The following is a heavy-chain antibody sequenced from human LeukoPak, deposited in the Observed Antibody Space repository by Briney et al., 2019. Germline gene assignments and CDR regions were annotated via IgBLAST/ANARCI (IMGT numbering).Heavy chain of an antibody. D-gene: IGHD1-1*01. CDR3: ARGRGTPGTSRDFYFYYYMDV. CDR2: INIGNGNT. Sequence: ASVKVSCTASGYTFTDYAMHWVRQAPGQRPEWMGWINIGNGNTRYSKEFQGRITITRDTSASTVYMELSSLTSDDRAVYYCARGRGTPGTSRDFYFYYYMDVWGTGTTVTVSS. J-gene: IGHJ6*03. V-gene: IGHV1-3*03. CDR1: GYTFTDYA.